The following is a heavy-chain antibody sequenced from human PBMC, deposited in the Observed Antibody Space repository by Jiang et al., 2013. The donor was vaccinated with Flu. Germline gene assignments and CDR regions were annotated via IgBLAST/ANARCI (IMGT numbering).Heavy chain of an antibody. J-gene: IGHJ6*02. CDR3: ARESNYGDYFYYYYGMDV. V-gene: IGHV1-8*01. CDR1: GYTFTSYD. D-gene: IGHD4-17*01. Sequence: GAEVKKPGASVKVSCKASGYTFTSYDINWVRQATGQGLEWMGWMNANSGNTGYAQKFQGRVTMTRNTSISTAYMELSSLRSEDTAVYYCARESNYGDYFYYYYGMDVWGPRDHGHRLL. CDR2: MNANSGNT.